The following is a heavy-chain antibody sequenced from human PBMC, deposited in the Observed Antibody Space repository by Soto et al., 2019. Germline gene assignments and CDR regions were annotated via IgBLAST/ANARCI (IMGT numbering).Heavy chain of an antibody. D-gene: IGHD3-22*01. Sequence: QITLKESGPPLVKPTQTLTLTCTFSGFSLKTGGAGVGWIRQPPGKALEWLVIIYWDDDKRYSPSLKSRLTVTTYTSKNQVVLTMPNIDPADTATYYCAHRIPYYFDNTGFYADAFDIWGQGTKVTVSS. V-gene: IGHV2-5*02. J-gene: IGHJ3*02. CDR3: AHRIPYYFDNTGFYADAFDI. CDR2: IYWDDDK. CDR1: GFSLKTGGAG.